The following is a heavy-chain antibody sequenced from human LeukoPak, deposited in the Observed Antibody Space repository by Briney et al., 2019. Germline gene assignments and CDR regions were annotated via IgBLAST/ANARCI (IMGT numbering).Heavy chain of an antibody. CDR1: GFTFSSYG. CDR2: IRYDGSNK. D-gene: IGHD3-10*01. CDR3: AKDLVVRGVLNWFDP. J-gene: IGHJ5*02. V-gene: IGHV3-30*02. Sequence: GGSLRLSCAASGFTFSSYGMHWVRQAPGKGLEWVAFIRYDGSNKYYADSVKGRFTISRDNSKNTLYLKMNSLRAEDTAVYYCAKDLVVRGVLNWFDPWGQGTLVTVSS.